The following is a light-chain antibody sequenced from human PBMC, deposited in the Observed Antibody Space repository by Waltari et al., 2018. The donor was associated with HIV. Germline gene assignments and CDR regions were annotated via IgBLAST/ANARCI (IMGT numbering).Light chain of an antibody. CDR1: SSDVGGYYY. CDR2: EVS. V-gene: IGLV2-8*01. J-gene: IGLJ2*01. Sequence: QSALTQPPSASGSPGQSVTISCTGTSSDVGGYYYVSCYQQHPGKATKLMMYEVSKRPAGVPDRFSGSKSGNTASLTVSGLQAEDEADYYCSSYAGSSIVVFGGGTNLTVL. CDR3: SSYAGSSIVV.